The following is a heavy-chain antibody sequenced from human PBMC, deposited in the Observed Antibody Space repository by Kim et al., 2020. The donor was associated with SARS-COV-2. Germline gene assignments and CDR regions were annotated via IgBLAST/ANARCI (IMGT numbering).Heavy chain of an antibody. CDR3: VGHGGFST. Sequence: GGSLRLSCAASGFTFSSNGMSWVRQAPGKGLEWVSDISGGSSGTYYADSVKGRFTISRDNSKDTLYLQMNSLRGEDTAVYYCVGHGGFSTWVQGTLVTVS. CDR2: ISGGSSGT. D-gene: IGHD1-26*01. CDR1: GFTFSSNG. J-gene: IGHJ4*02. V-gene: IGHV3-23*01.